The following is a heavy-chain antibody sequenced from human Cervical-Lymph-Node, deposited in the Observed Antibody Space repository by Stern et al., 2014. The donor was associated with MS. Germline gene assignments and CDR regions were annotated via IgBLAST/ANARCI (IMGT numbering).Heavy chain of an antibody. V-gene: IGHV3-30*18. D-gene: IGHD3-16*02. CDR2: ISYDGSNK. CDR3: AKATYRWDYYYYGMDV. J-gene: IGHJ6*02. Sequence: QVQLVQSGGGVVQPGRSLRLSCAASGFTFSSYGMHWVRQAPGKGLEWVAVISYDGSNKYYADSVKGRFTISRDNSKNTLYLQMNSLRAEDTAVYYCAKATYRWDYYYYGMDVWGQGTTVTVSS. CDR1: GFTFSSYG.